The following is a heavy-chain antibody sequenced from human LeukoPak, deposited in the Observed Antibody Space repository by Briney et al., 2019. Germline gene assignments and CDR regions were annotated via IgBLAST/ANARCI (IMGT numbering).Heavy chain of an antibody. V-gene: IGHV4-31*03. CDR1: GGSISSGGYY. D-gene: IGHD1-26*01. Sequence: PSETLSLTCTVSGGSISSGGYYWSWIRQHPGKGLEWIGYIYYSGSTYYNPSLKSRVTISVDTSKNQFSLKLSSVTAADTAVYYCARFFSGSYRLSGAFDIWGQGTMVTVSS. CDR2: IYYSGST. CDR3: ARFFSGSYRLSGAFDI. J-gene: IGHJ3*02.